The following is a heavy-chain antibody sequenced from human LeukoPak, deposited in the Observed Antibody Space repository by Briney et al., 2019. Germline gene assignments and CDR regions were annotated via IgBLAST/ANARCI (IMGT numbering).Heavy chain of an antibody. CDR3: ATLGYCSSTSCYWSYDAFDI. Sequence: GGSLRLSCAASGFTFSSYSMNWVRQAPGKGLEWVSYISSSSSTIYYADSVKGRFTISRDNAKNSLYLQMNSLRAEDTAVYYCATLGYCSSTSCYWSYDAFDIWGQGTMVTVSS. CDR2: ISSSSSTI. J-gene: IGHJ3*02. V-gene: IGHV3-48*01. D-gene: IGHD2-2*01. CDR1: GFTFSSYS.